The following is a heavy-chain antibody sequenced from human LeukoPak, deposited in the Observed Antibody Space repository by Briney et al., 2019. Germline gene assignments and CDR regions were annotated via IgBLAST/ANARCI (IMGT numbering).Heavy chain of an antibody. V-gene: IGHV4-59*01. D-gene: IGHD2-21*02. J-gene: IGHJ3*02. Sequence: SETLSLTCTVSGGSISSYYWSWIRQPPGKGLEWIGYIYYSGSTNYNPSLKSRVTISVDTSKNQFSLKLSSVTAADTAVYYCARDFNRGDHAPAFDIWGQGTMVTVSS. CDR1: GGSISSYY. CDR3: ARDFNRGDHAPAFDI. CDR2: IYYSGST.